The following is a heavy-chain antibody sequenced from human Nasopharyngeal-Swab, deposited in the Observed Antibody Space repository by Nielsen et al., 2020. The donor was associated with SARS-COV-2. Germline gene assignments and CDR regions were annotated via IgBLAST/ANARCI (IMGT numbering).Heavy chain of an antibody. D-gene: IGHD3-10*01. J-gene: IGHJ4*02. CDR2: FSYDGSKR. Sequence: GSLRLSCAAFGFTLSDYAMHWVRQAPGKGLEWVALFSYDGSKRYFADSMKGRFSISRDNTKNILYLQMDSLRADDTAVYYCAKDHFYDSGSYDRLYFDFWGQGTLVTVSS. V-gene: IGHV3-30*18. CDR1: GFTLSDYA. CDR3: AKDHFYDSGSYDRLYFDF.